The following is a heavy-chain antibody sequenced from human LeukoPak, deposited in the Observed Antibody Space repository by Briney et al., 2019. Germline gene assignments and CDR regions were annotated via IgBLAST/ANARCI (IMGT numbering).Heavy chain of an antibody. V-gene: IGHV3-48*02. CDR1: GFTFSSYS. J-gene: IGHJ4*02. D-gene: IGHD3-10*01. Sequence: GGSLRLSCAASGFTFSSYSMNWVRQAPGKGLEWVSYISSSSSTMYYADSVKGRFTISRDNAKNSLYLQMNSLRDEDTAVYYCARAILPNGSGSCYFDYWGQGTLVTVSS. CDR2: ISSSSSTM. CDR3: ARAILPNGSGSCYFDY.